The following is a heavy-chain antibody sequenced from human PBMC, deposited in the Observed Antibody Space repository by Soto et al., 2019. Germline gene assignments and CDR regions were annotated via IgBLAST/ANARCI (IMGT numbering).Heavy chain of an antibody. CDR2: ITTNGHT. Sequence: EVQLLESGGVLVQPGESLRLSCETSGFTFSNCVMTWVRQPPGKRLEWVSVITTNGHTDYADSVKGRFTISRDNSKTTLYLKMNSLRDEDTDVYYCAKGLLNGRWYAADWGQGTLVTVSS. CDR3: AKGLLNGRWYAAD. V-gene: IGHV3-23*01. CDR1: GFTFSNCV. D-gene: IGHD6-13*01. J-gene: IGHJ4*02.